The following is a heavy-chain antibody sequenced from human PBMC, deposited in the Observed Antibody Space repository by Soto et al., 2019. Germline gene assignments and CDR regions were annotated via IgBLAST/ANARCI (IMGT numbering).Heavy chain of an antibody. CDR2: IGGGDDITT. D-gene: IGHD3-22*01. V-gene: IGHV3-23*01. CDR1: GFTFSSYP. J-gene: IGHJ3*02. CDR3: VRDQLYYYDIFGRPLNGFDI. Sequence: GGSLGLSCAASGFTFSSYPMSWVRQAPGKGLEWVSVIGGGDDITTHYADSVKGRFTISRDNAENSLYLQMNSLGAEDTALYYCVRDQLYYYDIFGRPLNGFDIWGQGTMVTVSS.